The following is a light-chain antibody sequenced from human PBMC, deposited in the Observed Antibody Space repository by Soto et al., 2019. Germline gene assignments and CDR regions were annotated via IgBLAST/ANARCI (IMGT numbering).Light chain of an antibody. CDR1: QTISSW. CDR2: KAS. J-gene: IGKJ5*01. V-gene: IGKV1-5*03. Sequence: DIQMTQSPSTLSGSVGDRFTITCRASQTISSWLAWYQQKPWKAPKLLIYKASSLESGVPSRFSGSGSGTEFTLTISSLQPDDFATYYCQQYDSFSSTFGQGTRLEI. CDR3: QQYDSFSST.